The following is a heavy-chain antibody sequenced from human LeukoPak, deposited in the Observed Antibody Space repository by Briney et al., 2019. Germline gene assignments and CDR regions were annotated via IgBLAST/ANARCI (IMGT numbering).Heavy chain of an antibody. J-gene: IGHJ4*02. V-gene: IGHV3-21*01. Sequence: PGGSLRLSCAASGFTFSSYSMNWVRQAPGKGLEWVSAITSSRNNIYYADSVKGRFTISRDNAKKLLYLQMNSLRAEDTAVYYCARGEVLAAADYWGQGTLVTVSS. CDR1: GFTFSSYS. D-gene: IGHD1-26*01. CDR3: ARGEVLAAADY. CDR2: ITSSRNNI.